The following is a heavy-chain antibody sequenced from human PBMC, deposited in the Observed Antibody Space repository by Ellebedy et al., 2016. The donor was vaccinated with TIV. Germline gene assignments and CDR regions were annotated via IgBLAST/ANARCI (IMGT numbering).Heavy chain of an antibody. CDR3: ARGGTTGEKNWFDP. D-gene: IGHD1-1*01. CDR2: MNPDSGKT. V-gene: IGHV1-8*02. Sequence: AASVKVSCKASGYSFATYGVTWVRQASGQGLEWMGWMNPDSGKTGCAQKFQGRVTMTRNTSISTAYLEVNSLTYEDTDVYYCARGGTTGEKNWFDPWGQGTLVIVSS. J-gene: IGHJ5*02. CDR1: GYSFATYG.